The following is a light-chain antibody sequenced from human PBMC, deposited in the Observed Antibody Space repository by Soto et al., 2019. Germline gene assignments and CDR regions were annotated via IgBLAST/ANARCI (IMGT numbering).Light chain of an antibody. V-gene: IGLV2-14*01. CDR2: DVS. J-gene: IGLJ1*01. CDR1: SSDVGRYDF. CDR3: SSYSTSSPVA. Sequence: QSALAQPASVSGSPGQSITISCTGTSSDVGRYDFVSWFQQHPGKAPKLMIYDVSIRPSGVSDHFSGSKSGNTASLTISGLQAEDEADYYCSSYSTSSPVAFGTRTKVTV.